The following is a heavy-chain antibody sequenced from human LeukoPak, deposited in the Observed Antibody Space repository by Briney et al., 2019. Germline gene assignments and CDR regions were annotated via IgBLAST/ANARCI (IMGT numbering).Heavy chain of an antibody. Sequence: PGGSLRLSCAASGFTFSSHSMGWVRQAPGEGPECVASIGPDGARGDFVHSVKGRFTPSRDQAKNSLFLEMNSQRVEDPPVNYCARGRGLRSEFDCWGEGALVTVSS. CDR3: ARGRGLRSEFDC. CDR2: IGPDGARG. J-gene: IGHJ4*02. CDR1: GFTFSSHS. D-gene: IGHD5-12*01. V-gene: IGHV3-7*01.